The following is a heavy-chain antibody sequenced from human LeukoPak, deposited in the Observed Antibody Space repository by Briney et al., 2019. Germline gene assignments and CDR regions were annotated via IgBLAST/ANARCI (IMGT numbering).Heavy chain of an antibody. CDR3: TKDPLPQSASYPGDY. D-gene: IGHD3-10*01. Sequence: GRSLRLSCAASGFTFRTYGMHWVRQAPGKGLEWVAVISYDGRSEYYADSVKGRFIISRDNSENTLYLQMNSLKPEDAAVYYCTKDPLPQSASYPGDYWGQGTLVTVSS. CDR2: ISYDGRSE. V-gene: IGHV3-30*18. CDR1: GFTFRTYG. J-gene: IGHJ4*02.